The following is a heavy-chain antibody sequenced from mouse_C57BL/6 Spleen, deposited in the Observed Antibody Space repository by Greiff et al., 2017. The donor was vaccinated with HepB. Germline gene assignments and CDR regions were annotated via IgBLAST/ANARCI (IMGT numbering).Heavy chain of an antibody. CDR3: ARQGVTTWYFDV. J-gene: IGHJ1*03. CDR1: GFTFSSYG. D-gene: IGHD2-2*01. Sequence: EVMLVESGGDLVKPGGSLKLSCAASGFTFSSYGMSWVRQTPDKRLEWVATISSGGSYTYYPDSVKGRFTISRDNAKNTLYLQMSSLKSEDTAMYYCARQGVTTWYFDVWGTGTTVTVSS. CDR2: ISSGGSYT. V-gene: IGHV5-6*01.